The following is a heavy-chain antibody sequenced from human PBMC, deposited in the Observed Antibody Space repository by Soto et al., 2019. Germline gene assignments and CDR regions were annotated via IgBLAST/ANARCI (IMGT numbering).Heavy chain of an antibody. V-gene: IGHV3-15*07. CDR2: IKSKTDGGTT. J-gene: IGHJ4*02. CDR3: TTNRPGQYSYGL. D-gene: IGHD5-18*01. CDR1: GLAFTNAW. Sequence: PGGALRHPCAASGLAFTNAWMNWVRQAPGKGLEWVGRIKSKTDGGTTDYGAPVKGRITISRDDSKNTLYLQMNSLKTEDAAVYYCTTNRPGQYSYGLWGQGTLVTVSS.